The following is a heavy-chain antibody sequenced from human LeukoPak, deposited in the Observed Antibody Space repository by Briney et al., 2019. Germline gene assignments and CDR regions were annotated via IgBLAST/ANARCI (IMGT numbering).Heavy chain of an antibody. J-gene: IGHJ5*02. D-gene: IGHD3-9*01. CDR2: INPNSGGT. CDR1: GYTFTGYY. CDR3: ARVTDILTGNWFDP. Sequence: ASVKVSCKASGYTFTGYYMHWVRQAPGQGLEWMGWINPNSGGTNYAQKFQGRVTMTRDTSISTAYMELSRLRSDDTAVYYCARVTDILTGNWFDPWGQGTLVTVSS. V-gene: IGHV1-2*02.